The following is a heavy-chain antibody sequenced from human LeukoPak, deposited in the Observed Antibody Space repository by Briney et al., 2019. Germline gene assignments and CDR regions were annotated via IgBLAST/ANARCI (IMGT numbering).Heavy chain of an antibody. D-gene: IGHD3-10*01. CDR3: AKNPTMVRGVIKVDYFDY. V-gene: IGHV3-74*01. Sequence: GGSLRLSCAASGFTFSRDWIHWVRQVPGKGLVWVSRIDSDDGSTSYADSVKGRFTISRDNSKNTLYLQMNSLRAEDTAVYYCAKNPTMVRGVIKVDYFDYWGQGTLVTVSS. J-gene: IGHJ4*02. CDR2: IDSDDGST. CDR1: GFTFSRDW.